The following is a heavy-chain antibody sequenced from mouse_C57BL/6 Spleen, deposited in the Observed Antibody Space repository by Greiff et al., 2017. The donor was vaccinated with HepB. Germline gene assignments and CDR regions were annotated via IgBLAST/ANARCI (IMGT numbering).Heavy chain of an antibody. D-gene: IGHD2-5*01. CDR2: INPSSGYT. Sequence: QVQLKESGAELAKPGASVKLSCKASGYTFTSYWMHWVKQRPGQGLEWIGYINPSSGYTKYNQKFKDKATLTADKSSSTAYMQLSSLTYEDSAVYYCARYSNYVNYAMDYWGQGTSVTVSS. J-gene: IGHJ4*01. CDR3: ARYSNYVNYAMDY. V-gene: IGHV1-7*01. CDR1: GYTFTSYW.